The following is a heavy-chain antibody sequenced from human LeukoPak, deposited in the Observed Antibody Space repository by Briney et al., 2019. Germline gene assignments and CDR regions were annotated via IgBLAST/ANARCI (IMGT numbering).Heavy chain of an antibody. CDR2: LIPLFGSA. J-gene: IGHJ4*02. D-gene: IGHD3-10*01. V-gene: IGHV1-69*13. CDR3: ARDLVGSAISYSSGAWDY. Sequence: SVKVSCKASGGTFSNYAIIWVRQAPGQGLEWMGGLIPLFGSADYAQKFQGRVTFTADESTSTAYMELSSLRPEDTAVYYCARDLVGSAISYSSGAWDYWGQGTLVTVSS. CDR1: GGTFSNYA.